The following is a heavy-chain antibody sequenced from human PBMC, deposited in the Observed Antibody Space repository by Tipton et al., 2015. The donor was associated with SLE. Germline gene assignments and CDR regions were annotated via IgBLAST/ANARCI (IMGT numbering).Heavy chain of an antibody. J-gene: IGHJ6*03. CDR1: GFTFGDYT. Sequence: GSLRLSCAASGFTFGDYTMHWVRQAPGRGLEWVSLISWNGGNTYYTDSVKGRFTISRDNSKNFLYLEMNSLRTEDTALYYCAKEGSCSSFSCKGGLDHLFYYHMDVWGKGTTVTVSS. D-gene: IGHD2-15*01. CDR2: ISWNGGNT. V-gene: IGHV3-43*01. CDR3: AKEGSCSSFSCKGGLDHLFYYHMDV.